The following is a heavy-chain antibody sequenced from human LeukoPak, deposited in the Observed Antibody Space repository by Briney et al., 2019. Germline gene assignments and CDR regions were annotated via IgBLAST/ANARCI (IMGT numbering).Heavy chain of an antibody. J-gene: IGHJ5*02. CDR3: ARASGYYNDWFDP. V-gene: IGHV3-66*02. D-gene: IGHD3-22*01. Sequence: GGSLRLSCAASGFTVSSNYMSWVRRAPGRGLEWVSVIYSGGSTYYADSVNGRFTISRDKTKNTLYLQMNSLRAEDTAVYYCARASGYYNDWFDPWGEGTLVTVSS. CDR1: GFTVSSNY. CDR2: IYSGGST.